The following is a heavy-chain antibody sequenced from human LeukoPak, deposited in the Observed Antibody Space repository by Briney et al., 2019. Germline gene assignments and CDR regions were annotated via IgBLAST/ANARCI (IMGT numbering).Heavy chain of an antibody. CDR3: ARAGYSSGWRFKIEYNWFDP. CDR1: GGSISSYY. CDR2: IYYSGST. V-gene: IGHV4-59*01. J-gene: IGHJ5*02. D-gene: IGHD6-19*01. Sequence: SETLSLTCTVSGGSISSYYWSWIRQPPGKGLEWIGYIYYSGSTNYNPSLKSRVTISVDTSKNQFSLKLSSVTAADTAVYYCARAGYSSGWRFKIEYNWFDPWGQGTLVTVSS.